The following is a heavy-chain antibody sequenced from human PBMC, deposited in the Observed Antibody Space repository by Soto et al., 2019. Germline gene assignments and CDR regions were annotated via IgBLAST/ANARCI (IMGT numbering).Heavy chain of an antibody. J-gene: IGHJ6*02. D-gene: IGHD6-19*01. CDR2: IIPNFGST. Sequence: ASVEVSCKASGYTFTGYYMHWVRQAPGQGLEWMGWIIPNFGSTNYAQKLQGRVTMTTDTSTSTAYMELSSLRSEDTAVYYCARDLYGYSSGPTIANYYYYGMDVWGQGTTVTVSS. V-gene: IGHV1-2*02. CDR3: ARDLYGYSSGPTIANYYYYGMDV. CDR1: GYTFTGYY.